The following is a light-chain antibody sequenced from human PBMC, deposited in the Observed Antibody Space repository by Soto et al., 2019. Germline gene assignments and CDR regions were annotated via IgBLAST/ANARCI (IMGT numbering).Light chain of an antibody. CDR1: SSDVGGYNY. Sequence: QSALTQPASVSGSPGQSITISCTGTSSDVGGYNYVSWYQQHPGKAPKLMIYEVSKRPSGVSNRFSGSKSGNTASLTISGLKAEDEADYYCSSYTSSSTNVFGTGTKVTVL. J-gene: IGLJ1*01. CDR3: SSYTSSSTNV. V-gene: IGLV2-14*01. CDR2: EVS.